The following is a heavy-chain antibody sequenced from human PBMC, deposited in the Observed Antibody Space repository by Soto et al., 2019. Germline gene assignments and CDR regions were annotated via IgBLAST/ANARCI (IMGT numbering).Heavy chain of an antibody. Sequence: QVQLQQWGAGLLKPSETLSLTCTVNGGSLTGYYWSWIRQPPGKGLEWIGEVKDGGSTNYSPSLTGRVSISADASTNHFSLRLHSVTAADTAVYFCARGQEGIVATHWDQGALVTVSS. CDR1: GGSLTGYY. J-gene: IGHJ4*02. D-gene: IGHD5-12*01. V-gene: IGHV4-34*01. CDR3: ARGQEGIVATH. CDR2: VKDGGST.